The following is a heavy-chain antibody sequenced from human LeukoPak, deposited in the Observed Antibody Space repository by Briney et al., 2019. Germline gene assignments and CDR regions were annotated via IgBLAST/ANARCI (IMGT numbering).Heavy chain of an antibody. CDR3: AGTDTAMAN. Sequence: SSETLSLTCTVSGGSISSYYWSWIRQPPGKGLEWIGYIYYSGSTNYNPSLKSRVTISVDTSKNQFSLKLSSVTAADTAVYYCAGTDTAMANWGQGTLVTVSS. CDR1: GGSISSYY. CDR2: IYYSGST. D-gene: IGHD5-18*01. V-gene: IGHV4-59*01. J-gene: IGHJ4*02.